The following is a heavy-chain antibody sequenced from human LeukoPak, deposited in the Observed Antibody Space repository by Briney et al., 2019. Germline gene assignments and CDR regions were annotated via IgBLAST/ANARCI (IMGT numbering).Heavy chain of an antibody. CDR2: ISSNGGST. Sequence: TGGSLRLSCSASGFTFNYVMHWVRQAPGKGLEYVSAISSNGGSTWYADSVKGKFTISRENSKNMLYLQMSSLRAEDTAVYYCVKDGHAFDVWGQGTRVTVSS. CDR3: VKDGHAFDV. CDR1: GFTFNYV. J-gene: IGHJ3*01. V-gene: IGHV3-64D*09.